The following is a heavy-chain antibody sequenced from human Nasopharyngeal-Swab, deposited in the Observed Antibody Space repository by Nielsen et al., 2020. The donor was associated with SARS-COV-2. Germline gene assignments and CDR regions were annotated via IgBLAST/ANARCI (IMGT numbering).Heavy chain of an antibody. CDR2: INPSDGST. J-gene: IGHJ4*02. D-gene: IGHD3-22*01. Sequence: ASVKVSCKASGYTFTSYYMHWVRQAPAQGLEWMGIINPSDGSTSYAQKFQGRVTMTRDTSTSTVHMELSSLRSEDTAVYYCARDPPYYYDSSGYYPFNYRGQGTLVTVSS. CDR3: ARDPPYYYDSSGYYPFNY. V-gene: IGHV1-46*01. CDR1: GYTFTSYY.